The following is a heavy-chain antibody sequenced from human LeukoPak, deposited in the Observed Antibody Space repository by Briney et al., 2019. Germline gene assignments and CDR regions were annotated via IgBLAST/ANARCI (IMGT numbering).Heavy chain of an antibody. J-gene: IGHJ4*02. CDR1: GDSVSSNSAA. CDR3: ARHALNYYGSGNYFDY. V-gene: IGHV6-1*01. CDR2: TYYRSKWYN. Sequence: SQTLSLTCAISGDSVSSNSAAWNWIRQSPSRGLEWLGRTYYRSKWYNDYAVSVKSRITINPDTSKNQFSLQLNSVTPEDTAVYYCARHALNYYGSGNYFDYWGQGTLVTVSS. D-gene: IGHD3-10*01.